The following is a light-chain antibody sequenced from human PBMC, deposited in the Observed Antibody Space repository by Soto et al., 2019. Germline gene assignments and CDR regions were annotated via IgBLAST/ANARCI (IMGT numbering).Light chain of an antibody. J-gene: IGKJ1*01. CDR1: QSVLHSSNNKNY. Sequence: DIVMTQSPDSLAVSLGERATINCKSSQSVLHSSNNKNYLAWYQQKPGQPPKLLIYWASTRESGVPDRFSGSGSGTDFTLSISSLQDEDVAVYYCQQYYSPWTFGQGTKVEIK. CDR3: QQYYSPWT. V-gene: IGKV4-1*01. CDR2: WAS.